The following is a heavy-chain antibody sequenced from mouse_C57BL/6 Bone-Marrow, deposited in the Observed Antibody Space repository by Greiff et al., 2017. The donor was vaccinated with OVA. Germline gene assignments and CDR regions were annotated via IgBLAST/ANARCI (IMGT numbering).Heavy chain of an antibody. V-gene: IGHV1-20*01. CDR3: ARSAAYYYGSSLAY. CDR2: INPYNGDT. D-gene: IGHD1-1*01. Sequence: VQLQQSGPELVKPGDSVKISCKASGYSFTGYFMNWVMQSHGKSLEWIGRINPYNGDTFYNQKFKGKATLTVDKSSSTAHMELRSLTSEDSAVYYCARSAAYYYGSSLAYWGQGTLVTVSA. J-gene: IGHJ3*01. CDR1: GYSFTGYF.